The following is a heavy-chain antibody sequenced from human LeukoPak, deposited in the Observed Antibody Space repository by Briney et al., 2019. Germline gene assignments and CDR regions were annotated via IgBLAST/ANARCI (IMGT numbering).Heavy chain of an antibody. CDR3: ARSIVGASGAFDV. Sequence: PSETLSLTCSVSGYSISSGYYWGWIRQPPGKGLEWIGSMYRSGTTYYNPSLRSRVTISVDTSKNQFSLKLSSVTAADTAVYYCARSIVGASGAFDVWGQGTMVTVSS. V-gene: IGHV4-38-2*02. CDR2: MYRSGTT. D-gene: IGHD1-26*01. CDR1: GYSISSGYY. J-gene: IGHJ3*01.